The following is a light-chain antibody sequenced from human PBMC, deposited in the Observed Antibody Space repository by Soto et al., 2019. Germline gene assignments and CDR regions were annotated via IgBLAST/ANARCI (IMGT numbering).Light chain of an antibody. Sequence: QPVLTQPPSASASLGASVRLTCTLSSGHSNYAIAWHRQQPKTGPRFLMKVNSDGTHSKGDGVPDRFSGSMSGAERYLTISSLRSDDEADYYCQTWDTGIWVFGGGTKLTVL. CDR1: SGHSNYA. V-gene: IGLV4-69*01. CDR3: QTWDTGIWV. J-gene: IGLJ3*02. CDR2: VNSDGTH.